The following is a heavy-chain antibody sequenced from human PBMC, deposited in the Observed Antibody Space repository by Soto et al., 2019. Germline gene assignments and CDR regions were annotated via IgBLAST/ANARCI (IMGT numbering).Heavy chain of an antibody. D-gene: IGHD6-13*01. J-gene: IGHJ1*01. CDR1: GFTFSTYA. CDR3: AKAEGSSYGTEYSQH. V-gene: IGHV3-23*01. CDR2: IISRGGST. Sequence: VGSLRLSGAASGFTFSTYAMNWVRQAPGKGLEWVSLIISRGGSTYYADSVKGRFTISRDNSKNTLYLQMNSLRADDTAVYYCAKAEGSSYGTEYSQHWGQGTLVTVSS.